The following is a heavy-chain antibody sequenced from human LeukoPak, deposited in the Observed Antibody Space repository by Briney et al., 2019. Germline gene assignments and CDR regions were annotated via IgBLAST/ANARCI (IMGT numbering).Heavy chain of an antibody. CDR2: INPSSGGT. J-gene: IGHJ4*02. V-gene: IGHV1-2*06. Sequence: ASVKLSCTASGYTFTAYLIHSVRQSPGHQLECMGRINPSSGGTNYAQKFQGRVTMTTDTSISTAYMELSRLTSDDTAVYYCARDLGYSSGWYFDYWGQGTLVTVSS. CDR1: GYTFTAYL. CDR3: ARDLGYSSGWYFDY. D-gene: IGHD6-19*01.